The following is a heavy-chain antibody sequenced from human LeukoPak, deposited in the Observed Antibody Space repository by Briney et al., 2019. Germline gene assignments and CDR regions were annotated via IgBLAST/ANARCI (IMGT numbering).Heavy chain of an antibody. V-gene: IGHV1-18*01. CDR1: GYTFTSYG. D-gene: IGHD1-7*01. Sequence: ASVKVSCKASGYTFTSYGISWVRQAPGQGIEWMGWISAYNGNTNYAQKLQDRVTMTTDTPTSTAYMELRSLRSDDTAVYYCAGVELRASGAFDIWGQGTMVTVSS. CDR3: AGVELRASGAFDI. CDR2: ISAYNGNT. J-gene: IGHJ3*02.